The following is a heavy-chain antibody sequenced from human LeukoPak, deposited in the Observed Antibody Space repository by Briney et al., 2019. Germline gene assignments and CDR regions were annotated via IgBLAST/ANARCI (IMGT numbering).Heavy chain of an antibody. V-gene: IGHV3-30*03. CDR2: ILYDGSTK. CDR3: ARNPGYDSSGFYFDY. Sequence: GGSLRLSCAASGFTFSTYGMHWVRQAPGKGLEWVAVILYDGSTKYYADSVKGRFTISRDNSKNTLYLQMNSLRAEDTAVYYCARNPGYDSSGFYFDYWGQGTLVTVSS. D-gene: IGHD3-22*01. CDR1: GFTFSTYG. J-gene: IGHJ4*02.